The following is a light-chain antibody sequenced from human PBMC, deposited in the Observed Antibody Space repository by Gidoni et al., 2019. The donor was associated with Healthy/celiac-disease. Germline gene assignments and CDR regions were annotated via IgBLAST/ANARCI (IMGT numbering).Light chain of an antibody. J-gene: IGLJ1*01. CDR3: NSYTSSNTRSV. Sequence: QSALTQPASVSGSPGQSITISCTGTSSDVGAYNYVSWYQHHPGKAPKLMIYEVTYRPSGVSNRFSGSKSGNTASLTISGLQAEDEADYYCNSYTSSNTRSVFGTGTKVTVL. CDR2: EVT. CDR1: SSDVGAYNY. V-gene: IGLV2-14*01.